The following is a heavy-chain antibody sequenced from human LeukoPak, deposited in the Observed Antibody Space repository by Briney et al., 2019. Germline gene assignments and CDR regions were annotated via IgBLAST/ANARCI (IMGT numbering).Heavy chain of an antibody. J-gene: IGHJ4*02. Sequence: GGPLRLSCAASGFTFDDYAMPWVRQAPGKGLEWVSGISWNSGSMGYADSVKGRFTISRDNAKNSLYLQMNSLRAEDTALYYCAKDIRPLLNQYYFDYWGQGTLVTVSS. CDR2: ISWNSGSM. D-gene: IGHD2-15*01. V-gene: IGHV3-9*01. CDR1: GFTFDDYA. CDR3: AKDIRPLLNQYYFDY.